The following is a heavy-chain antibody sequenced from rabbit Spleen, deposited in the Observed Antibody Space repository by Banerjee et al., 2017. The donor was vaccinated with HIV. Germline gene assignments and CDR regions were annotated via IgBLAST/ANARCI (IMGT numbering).Heavy chain of an antibody. CDR1: GFSFSNKAV. CDR2: INAVTGKA. J-gene: IGHJ6*01. V-gene: IGHV1S45*01. CDR3: ARYSDNTIYSL. Sequence: QEQLVESGGGLVKPEGSLKLSCKASGFSFSNKAVMCWVRQAPGKGLEWIACINAVTGKAVYASWAKGRFTFSKTSSTTVTLQVTSLTAADTATYFCARYSDNTIYSLWGPGTLVTVS. D-gene: IGHD2-1*01.